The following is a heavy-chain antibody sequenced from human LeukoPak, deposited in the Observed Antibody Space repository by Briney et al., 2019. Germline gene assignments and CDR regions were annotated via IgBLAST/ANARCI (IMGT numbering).Heavy chain of an antibody. Sequence: GGSLRLSCAASGFTFSSYGMHWVRQAPGKGLEWVAVIWYDGSNKYYADSVKGRFTISGDKAKNSLYLQMNSLRVEDTAVYYCARDTKYAFDNWGQGTLVTVSS. CDR1: GFTFSSYG. D-gene: IGHD2-2*01. J-gene: IGHJ4*02. V-gene: IGHV3-33*01. CDR3: ARDTKYAFDN. CDR2: IWYDGSNK.